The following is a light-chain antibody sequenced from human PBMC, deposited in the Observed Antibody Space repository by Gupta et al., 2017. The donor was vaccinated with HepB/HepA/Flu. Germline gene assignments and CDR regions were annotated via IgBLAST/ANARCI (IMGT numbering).Light chain of an antibody. CDR2: DVS. J-gene: IGLJ3*02. CDR1: SSDVGGYNY. CDR3: SSYTTSTTPGV. Sequence: QSALTQPASVSGSPGQSITISCTGTSSDVGGYNYVSWYQQHPGKAPKLIIYDVSNRPSGISNRFSGSKSGNTASLTISGLQAEDEADYYCSSYTTSTTPGVFGGGTKLTVL. V-gene: IGLV2-14*01.